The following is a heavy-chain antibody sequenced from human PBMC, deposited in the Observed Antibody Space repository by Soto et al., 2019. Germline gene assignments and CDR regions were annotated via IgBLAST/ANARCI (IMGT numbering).Heavy chain of an antibody. V-gene: IGHV3-30*03. J-gene: IGHJ4*02. Sequence: QVQLVESGGGVVQPGRSLRLSCAASGLTFSSYAMHWVRQAPGKGLEWVAVISYDGYNKYYADSVKGRFTISRDNSKNTLYLLMNSLRAEDTAAYYCAREQEALDCWGQGTLITVSS. CDR2: ISYDGYNK. CDR3: AREQEALDC. CDR1: GLTFSSYA.